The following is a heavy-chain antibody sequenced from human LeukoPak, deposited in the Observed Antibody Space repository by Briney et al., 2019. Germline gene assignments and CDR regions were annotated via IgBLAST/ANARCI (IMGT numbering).Heavy chain of an antibody. D-gene: IGHD3-22*01. V-gene: IGHV1-18*01. J-gene: IGHJ4*02. CDR2: ISAYNGNT. CDR3: ARSYYYESIGYYPPDY. Sequence: ASVKVSCKASVYIFTNYGITWVRQAPGQGLEWMGWISAYNGNTNYAQRLQGRVTMTSDTSTSTAYMELRSLRSDDTAVYYCARSYYYESIGYYPPDYWGQGTLVTASP. CDR1: VYIFTNYG.